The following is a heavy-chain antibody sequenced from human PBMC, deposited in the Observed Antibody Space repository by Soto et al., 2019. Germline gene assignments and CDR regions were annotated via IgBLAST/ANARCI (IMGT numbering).Heavy chain of an antibody. CDR1: VYTFTNYW. V-gene: IGHV5-51*01. Sequence: PGESLKISCKGSVYTFTNYWIGWVRQMPGKGLEWMGIIYPGDSDTTYSPSFQGQVTISADKSISTAYLQWSSLKASDTAMYYCARLGGGGSYYTHANYGMDVWGQGTTVTVS. D-gene: IGHD1-26*01. CDR2: IYPGDSDT. CDR3: ARLGGGGSYYTHANYGMDV. J-gene: IGHJ6*02.